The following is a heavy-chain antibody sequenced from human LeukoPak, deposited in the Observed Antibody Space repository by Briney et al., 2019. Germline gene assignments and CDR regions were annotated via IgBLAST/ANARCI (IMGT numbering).Heavy chain of an antibody. Sequence: PSETLSLTCAVYGGSFSGYYWSWIRQPPGKGLEWIGEINHSGSTNYNPSLKSRVTISVDTSKNQSSPKLSSVTAAETGVYYCARDQLWFGALFGRTSGYNWFDPWGQGTLVTVSS. D-gene: IGHD3-10*01. CDR3: ARDQLWFGALFGRTSGYNWFDP. J-gene: IGHJ5*02. CDR1: GGSFSGYY. CDR2: INHSGST. V-gene: IGHV4-34*01.